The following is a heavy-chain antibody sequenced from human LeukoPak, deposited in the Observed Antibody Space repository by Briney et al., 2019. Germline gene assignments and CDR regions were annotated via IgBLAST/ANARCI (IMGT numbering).Heavy chain of an antibody. J-gene: IGHJ6*02. CDR3: AREWDSYSRRYYYGMDV. D-gene: IGHD2-15*01. CDR1: GFTFSSYA. V-gene: IGHV3-30*04. Sequence: GRCLRLSCAASGFTFSSYAMHWVGQAAGKGLEGVAVISYDGSNKYYADSVKGRFTISRDNSKNTLYLQMNSLRAEDTAVYYCAREWDSYSRRYYYGMDVWGQGTTVTVSS. CDR2: ISYDGSNK.